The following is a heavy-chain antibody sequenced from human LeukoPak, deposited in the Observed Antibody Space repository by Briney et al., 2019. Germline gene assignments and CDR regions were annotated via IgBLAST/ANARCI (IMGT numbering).Heavy chain of an antibody. D-gene: IGHD3-16*01. CDR2: IYYGGST. J-gene: IGHJ4*02. Sequence: SGTLSLTCAVSGGSISRSRYYWGWLRQPPVKGLEWIGSIYYGGSTYYSPSLKSRVTISVDTSKNQFSLKLTSVTAADTAVYYWARVRPVTGGGGGTVDYWGQGTLVTVSS. V-gene: IGHV4-39*01. CDR1: GGSISRSRYY. CDR3: ARVRPVTGGGGGTVDY.